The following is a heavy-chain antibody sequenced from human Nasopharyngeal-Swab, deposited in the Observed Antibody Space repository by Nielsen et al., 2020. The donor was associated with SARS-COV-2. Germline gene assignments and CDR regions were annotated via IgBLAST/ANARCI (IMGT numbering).Heavy chain of an antibody. Sequence: GESLKISCAASGFTFSSYAMSWVRQAPGKGLEWVSAISGSGGSTYYADSVKGRSTISRDNSKNTLYLQMNSLRAEDTAVYYCAKGGIFDDFWSGYYDYYYGMDVWGQGTTVTVSS. V-gene: IGHV3-23*01. CDR1: GFTFSSYA. D-gene: IGHD3-3*01. CDR2: ISGSGGST. J-gene: IGHJ6*02. CDR3: AKGGIFDDFWSGYYDYYYGMDV.